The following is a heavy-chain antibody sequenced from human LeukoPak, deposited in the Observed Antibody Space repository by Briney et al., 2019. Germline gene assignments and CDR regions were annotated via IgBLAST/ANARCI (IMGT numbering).Heavy chain of an antibody. V-gene: IGHV3-21*01. Sequence: GGSLRLSCAASGFTFSTYSMNWVRQAPGKGLEWVSSISSSSSYIYYADSVKGRFTISRDNAKNSLYLQMNSLRAEDTAVYYCASDPTQRATVYYFDYWGQGTLVTVSS. J-gene: IGHJ4*02. CDR1: GFTFSTYS. CDR2: ISSSSSYI. D-gene: IGHD4-17*01. CDR3: ASDPTQRATVYYFDY.